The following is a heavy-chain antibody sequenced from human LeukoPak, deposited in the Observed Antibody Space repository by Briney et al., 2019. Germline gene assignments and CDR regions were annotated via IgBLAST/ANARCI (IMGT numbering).Heavy chain of an antibody. V-gene: IGHV1-24*01. CDR1: GYTFTSYA. Sequence: ASVKVSCKASGYTFTSYAMNWVRQAPGQGLEWMGGFDPEDGETIYAQKFQGRVTMTEDTSTDTAYMELSSLRSEDTAVYYCATGFGPRDAFDIWGQGTMVTVSS. J-gene: IGHJ3*02. CDR2: FDPEDGET. CDR3: ATGFGPRDAFDI. D-gene: IGHD3-10*01.